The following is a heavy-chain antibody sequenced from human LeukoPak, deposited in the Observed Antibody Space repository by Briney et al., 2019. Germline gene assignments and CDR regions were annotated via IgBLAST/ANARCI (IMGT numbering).Heavy chain of an antibody. D-gene: IGHD1-26*01. CDR1: GGSISGTNW. Sequence: SETLSLTCGVSGGSISGTNWWSWVRQPPGQGLEWIGEISLAGQTNYNPSLNGRVTMSLDESSNQLSLHLTSVTAADTATYFCSRESGPFCPFGYWGQGTLVIVSS. J-gene: IGHJ4*02. V-gene: IGHV4/OR15-8*02. CDR2: ISLAGQT. CDR3: SRESGPFCPFGY.